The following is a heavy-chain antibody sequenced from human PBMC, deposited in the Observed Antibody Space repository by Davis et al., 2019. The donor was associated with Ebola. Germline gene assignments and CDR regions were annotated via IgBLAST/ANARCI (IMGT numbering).Heavy chain of an antibody. CDR3: AREGIAVLGDAFDI. CDR2: ISYDGSNK. V-gene: IGHV3-30*19. D-gene: IGHD6-19*01. CDR1: GFTFISYG. Sequence: GESLKISCAASGFTFISYGMHWVRQAPGKGLEWVAVISYDGSNKYYADSVKGRFTISRDNSKNTLYLQMNSLRAEDTAVYYCAREGIAVLGDAFDIWGQGTMVTVSS. J-gene: IGHJ3*02.